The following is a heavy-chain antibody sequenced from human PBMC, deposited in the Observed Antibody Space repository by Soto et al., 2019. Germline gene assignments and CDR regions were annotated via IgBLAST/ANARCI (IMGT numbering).Heavy chain of an antibody. CDR2: IYYSGST. CDR1: GCSISSGDYY. V-gene: IGHV4-30-4*01. CDR3: ARGYTAIVNFDY. J-gene: IGHJ4*02. D-gene: IGHD5-18*01. Sequence: QVQLQESGPGLVKPSQTLSLTCTVSGCSISSGDYYWSWIRQAPGKGLEWIGYIYYSGSTYYNPSRKSRVTISVDTSENQFSLQLSSVTAADTAVYYCARGYTAIVNFDYWGQGTLITVSS.